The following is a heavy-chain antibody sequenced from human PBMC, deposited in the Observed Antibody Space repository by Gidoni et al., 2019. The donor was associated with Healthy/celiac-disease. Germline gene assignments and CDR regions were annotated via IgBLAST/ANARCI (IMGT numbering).Heavy chain of an antibody. Sequence: EVQLLESGGGVVQPGGALRLSGAASGSAFSSYAMSWVRQAPGKGLGWVSAISCSGGSTYYADSVKGRLTISRDNSKNTLYLQMNSLRAEDTAVYYCAKPLAAASLYWYFDLWGRGTLVTVSS. CDR3: AKPLAAASLYWYFDL. J-gene: IGHJ2*01. D-gene: IGHD6-13*01. CDR1: GSAFSSYA. CDR2: ISCSGGST. V-gene: IGHV3-23*01.